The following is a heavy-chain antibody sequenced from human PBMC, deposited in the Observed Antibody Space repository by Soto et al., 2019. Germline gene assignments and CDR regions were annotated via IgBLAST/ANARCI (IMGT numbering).Heavy chain of an antibody. CDR1: GFTFSSYD. D-gene: IGHD2-15*01. Sequence: GGSLRLSCAASGFTFSSYDMHWVRQATGKGLEWVSAIGTAGDTYYPGSVKGRFTISRENAKNSLYLQMNSLRAGDTAGYYCGRGYCSGGSCYGGAAFDIWGQGTMVTVSS. J-gene: IGHJ3*02. CDR3: GRGYCSGGSCYGGAAFDI. CDR2: IGTAGDT. V-gene: IGHV3-13*01.